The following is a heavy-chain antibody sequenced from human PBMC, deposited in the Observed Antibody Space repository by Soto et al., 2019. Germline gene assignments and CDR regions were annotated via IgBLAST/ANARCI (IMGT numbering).Heavy chain of an antibody. J-gene: IGHJ5*01. CDR3: ARDSDSWTTVTHFGHNWFDS. Sequence: QVQLVQSGAEVKKPGASVKVSCKASGYTFTSYGISWVRQAPGQGLEWMGWISAYNGNTNYAQKLQGRVTMTTDTSTSTAYMELRSLRSDDTAVYYCARDSDSWTTVTHFGHNWFDSWGQGTLVTVSS. CDR2: ISAYNGNT. D-gene: IGHD4-4*01. CDR1: GYTFTSYG. V-gene: IGHV1-18*01.